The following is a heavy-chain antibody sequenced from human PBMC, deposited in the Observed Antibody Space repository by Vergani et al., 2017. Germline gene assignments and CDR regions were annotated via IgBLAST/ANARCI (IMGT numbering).Heavy chain of an antibody. CDR2: ISSSSSYI. Sequence: EVQLVESGGGLVQPGGSLRLSCAASGFTFSSYSMNWVRQAPGKGLEWVSSISSSSSYIYYADSVKGRCTISRDNAKNSLYLQMNSLRAEDTAVYYCARDLGGAGKSPGAFDIWGQGTMVTVSS. J-gene: IGHJ3*02. CDR1: GFTFSSYS. CDR3: ARDLGGAGKSPGAFDI. D-gene: IGHD1-14*01. V-gene: IGHV3-21*01.